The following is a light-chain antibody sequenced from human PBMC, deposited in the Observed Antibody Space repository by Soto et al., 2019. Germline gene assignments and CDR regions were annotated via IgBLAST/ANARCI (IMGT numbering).Light chain of an antibody. CDR2: DAS. CDR3: QQRYNWPQT. J-gene: IGKJ5*01. CDR1: QSVSSY. Sequence: EIVLTQSPVTLSLSPGERATLSCRASQSVSSYLAWYQQKPGQAPRLLIYDASTRATGIPARFSGSGSGTDFTLTISSLEPEDFAVYYCQQRYNWPQTFGQGTRLEIK. V-gene: IGKV3-11*01.